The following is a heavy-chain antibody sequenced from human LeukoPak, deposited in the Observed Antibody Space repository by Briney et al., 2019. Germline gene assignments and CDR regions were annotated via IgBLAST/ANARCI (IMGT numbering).Heavy chain of an antibody. V-gene: IGHV3-21*01. D-gene: IGHD2-2*01. J-gene: IGHJ4*02. CDR2: ISSSSSYI. Sequence: GGSLRLSCAASGFTFSSYSMNWVRQAPGKGLEWVSSISSSSSYIYYADSVKGRFTISRDNAKNSLYLQMNSLRAEDTAVYYCARELGYCSSTSCPPLGYWGQGTLVTVSS. CDR1: GFTFSSYS. CDR3: ARELGYCSSTSCPPLGY.